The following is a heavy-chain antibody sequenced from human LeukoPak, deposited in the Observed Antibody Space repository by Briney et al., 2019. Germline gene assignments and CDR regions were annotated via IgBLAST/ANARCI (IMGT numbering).Heavy chain of an antibody. Sequence: GGSLRLSCAASGFTFSSYSMNWVRQAPGKGLEWVSSISSSSSYIYYADSVKGRFTISRGNAKNSLSLQMNSLRAEDTAVYYCARGRYSSRSGGYYFDIWGQGTLVTVSS. CDR1: GFTFSSYS. V-gene: IGHV3-21*01. J-gene: IGHJ4*02. D-gene: IGHD2-2*01. CDR2: ISSSSSYI. CDR3: ARGRYSSRSGGYYFDI.